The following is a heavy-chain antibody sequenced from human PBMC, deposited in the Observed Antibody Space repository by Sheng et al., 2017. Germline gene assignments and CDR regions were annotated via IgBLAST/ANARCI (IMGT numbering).Heavy chain of an antibody. J-gene: IGHJ4*02. CDR1: GFTFSSYV. CDR2: ISYDGSNK. V-gene: IGHV3-30*04. D-gene: IGHD1-26*01. CDR3: ARAVGWRIPLALGH. Sequence: QVQVVESGGGVVQPGRSLRLSCAASGFTFSSYVMHWVRQAPGKGLEWVAVISYDGSNKYYADSVKDRFTVSRDNSENTLYLQLNSLRAEDTAVYYCARAVGWRIPLALGHWGQGTLVTVSS.